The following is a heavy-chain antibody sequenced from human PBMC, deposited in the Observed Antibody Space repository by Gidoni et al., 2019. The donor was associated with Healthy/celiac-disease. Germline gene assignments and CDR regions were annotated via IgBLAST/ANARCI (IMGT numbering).Heavy chain of an antibody. V-gene: IGHV3-48*01. CDR2: ISSSSSTI. J-gene: IGHJ2*01. CDR3: AMFLGIYGDYAESKENYWYFDL. D-gene: IGHD4-17*01. Sequence: EVQLVESGGGLVQPGGSLRLSCAASGFTFSRYSMNWVRQAPGKGLEWVSYISSSSSTIYYADSVKGRFTISRDNAKNSLYLQMNSLRAEDTAVYYCAMFLGIYGDYAESKENYWYFDLWGRGTLVTVSS. CDR1: GFTFSRYS.